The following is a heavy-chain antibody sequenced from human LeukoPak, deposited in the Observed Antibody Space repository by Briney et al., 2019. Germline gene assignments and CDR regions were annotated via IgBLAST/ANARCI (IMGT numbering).Heavy chain of an antibody. D-gene: IGHD3/OR15-3a*01. CDR3: AGAVDPNWFDP. Sequence: SETLSLTCAVSGGSISSYYWSWIRQPPGKGLEWIGYMYYSGSTNYNPSLKSRVTISVDTSKNQFSLKLSSVTAADTAVYYCAGAVDPNWFDPWGQGTLVTVSS. V-gene: IGHV4-59*01. J-gene: IGHJ5*02. CDR2: MYYSGST. CDR1: GGSISSYY.